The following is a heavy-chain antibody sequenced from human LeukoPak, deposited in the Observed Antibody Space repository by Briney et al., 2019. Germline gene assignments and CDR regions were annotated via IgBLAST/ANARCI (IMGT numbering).Heavy chain of an antibody. D-gene: IGHD6-6*01. V-gene: IGHV3-7*01. CDR3: ARGCGSSSRRSPIDY. Sequence: GGSLRLSCTASGFTFSDYWMTWVLQAPGKGPEWVANIKQDGSQRYYVDSVRGRFTISRDNAKNSLFLQMNGLRAEDTAVYYCARGCGSSSRRSPIDYWGQGTLVTVSS. CDR1: GFTFSDYW. CDR2: IKQDGSQR. J-gene: IGHJ4*02.